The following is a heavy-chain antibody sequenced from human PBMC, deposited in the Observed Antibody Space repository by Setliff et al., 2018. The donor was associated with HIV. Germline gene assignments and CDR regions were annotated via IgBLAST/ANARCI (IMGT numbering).Heavy chain of an antibody. CDR1: GFTFTDYN. D-gene: IGHD7-27*01. J-gene: IGHJ4*02. V-gene: IGHV3-21*01. CDR2: ITSGSTYV. Sequence: GGSLRLSCAASGFTFTDYNMNWVRQAPGKGLEWVSSITSGSTYVNYADSVKGRFSISRDNSKNSLYLQMISLRAEDTALYYCARQGNWEFDYWGQGTLVTVSS. CDR3: ARQGNWEFDY.